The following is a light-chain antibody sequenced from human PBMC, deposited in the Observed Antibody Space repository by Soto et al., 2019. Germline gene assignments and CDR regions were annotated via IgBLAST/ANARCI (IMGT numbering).Light chain of an antibody. CDR3: QVWDDSRDQQV. Sequence: SYELTQAPSVSVAPGQTASITCGANNIGVRSVHWHQKKPGQAPVLVVYDDDARPSGIPGRFSGSNSGNTATLTFTRVEAGDEADYYCQVWDDSRDQQVFGGGTKLTVL. V-gene: IGLV3-21*02. J-gene: IGLJ3*02. CDR1: NIGVRS. CDR2: DDD.